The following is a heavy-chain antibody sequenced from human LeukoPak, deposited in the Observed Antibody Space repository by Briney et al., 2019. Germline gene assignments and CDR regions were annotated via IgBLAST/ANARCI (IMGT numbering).Heavy chain of an antibody. CDR3: ARNGLEARQRRYYYGMDV. CDR2: IYHSGST. J-gene: IGHJ6*02. CDR1: GGSISSGGYS. V-gene: IGHV4-30-2*01. Sequence: TSETLSLTCAVSGGSISSGGYSWSWIRQPPGKGLEWIGYIYHSGSTYYNPSLKSRVTISVDRSKNQFSLKLSSVTAVDTAVYYCARNGLEARQRRYYYGMDVWGQGTTVTVSS. D-gene: IGHD6-6*01.